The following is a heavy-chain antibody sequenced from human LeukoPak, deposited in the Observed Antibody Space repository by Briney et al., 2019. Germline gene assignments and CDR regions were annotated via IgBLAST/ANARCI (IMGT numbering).Heavy chain of an antibody. V-gene: IGHV3-48*01. D-gene: IGHD3-22*01. CDR2: ISSSSSSI. CDR3: ARISGIVVVVVYHDY. J-gene: IGHJ4*02. Sequence: GGSLRLSCAASGFTFSSYSMNWVRQAPGKGLEWVSYISSSSSSIYYADSVKGRFTISRDNAKKSLYLQMNSLRAEDTAVYYCARISGIVVVVVYHDYWGQGTLVTVSS. CDR1: GFTFSSYS.